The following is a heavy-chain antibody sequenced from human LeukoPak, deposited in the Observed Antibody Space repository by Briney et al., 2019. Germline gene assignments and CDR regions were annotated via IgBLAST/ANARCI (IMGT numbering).Heavy chain of an antibody. CDR3: AKPRGGYYFDY. J-gene: IGHJ4*02. CDR2: ISHVGGNK. Sequence: GTSLRLSCAASGFTFSVYGMHWVRQGPGKGLEWVALISHVGGNKNYTDSVKGRFTISRDNSKNTVYLQMNSLRPEDTAVYYCAKPRGGYYFDYWGQGTLVTVSS. CDR1: GFTFSVYG. V-gene: IGHV3-30*18. D-gene: IGHD3-3*01.